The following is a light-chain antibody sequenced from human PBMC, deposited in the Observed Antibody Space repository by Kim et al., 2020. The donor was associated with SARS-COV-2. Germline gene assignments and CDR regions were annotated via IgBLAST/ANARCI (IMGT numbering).Light chain of an antibody. CDR3: SSYTSTNTLL. CDR2: DVN. Sequence: QSALTQPASVSGSPGQSITISCSGTSSDVGGYNFVSWYQQHPGKAPKLMIYDVNKRPSGVPNRFSGSKSGNTASLTISGLQAEDEADYCCSSYTSTNTLLFGGGTKVTVL. V-gene: IGLV2-14*01. J-gene: IGLJ3*02. CDR1: SSDVGGYNF.